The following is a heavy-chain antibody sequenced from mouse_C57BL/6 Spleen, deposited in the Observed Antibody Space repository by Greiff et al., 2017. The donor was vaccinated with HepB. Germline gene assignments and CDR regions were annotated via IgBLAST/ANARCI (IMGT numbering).Heavy chain of an antibody. J-gene: IGHJ2*01. V-gene: IGHV3-6*01. CDR1: GYSITSGYY. CDR2: ISYDGSN. CDR3: SYYFDY. Sequence: DVKLQESGPGLVKPSQSLSLTCSVTGYSITSGYYWHWIRQFPGNKLEWMGYISYDGSNNYNPSLKNRISITRDTSKNQFFLKLNSVTTEDTATYYCSYYFDYWGQGTTLTVSS.